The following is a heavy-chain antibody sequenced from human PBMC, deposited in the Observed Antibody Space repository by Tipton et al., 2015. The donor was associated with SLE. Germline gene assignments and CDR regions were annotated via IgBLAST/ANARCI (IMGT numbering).Heavy chain of an antibody. CDR2: IYYSGST. J-gene: IGHJ4*02. CDR3: ARHEIAAAGLDY. V-gene: IGHV4-61*01. CDR1: GYSISSGHY. D-gene: IGHD6-13*01. Sequence: LRLSCAVSGYSISSGHYWSWIRQPPGKGLEWIGYIYYSGSTNYNPSLKSRVTISVDTSKNQFSLKLSSVTAADTAVYYCARHEIAAAGLDYWGQGTLVTVSS.